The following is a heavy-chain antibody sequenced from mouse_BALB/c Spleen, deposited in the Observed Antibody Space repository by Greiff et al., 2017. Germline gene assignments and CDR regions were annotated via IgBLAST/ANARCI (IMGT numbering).Heavy chain of an antibody. CDR3: ARDRGYYYGYGAMDY. D-gene: IGHD1-2*01. Sequence: EVKVVESGGGLVKPGGSLKLSCAASGFTFSDYYMYWVRQTPEKRLEWVATISAGGSYTYYPDSVKGRFTISRDNAKNNLYLQMSSLKSEDTAMYYCARDRGYYYGYGAMDYWGQGTSVTVSS. CDR1: GFTFSDYY. V-gene: IGHV5-4*02. CDR2: ISAGGSYT. J-gene: IGHJ4*01.